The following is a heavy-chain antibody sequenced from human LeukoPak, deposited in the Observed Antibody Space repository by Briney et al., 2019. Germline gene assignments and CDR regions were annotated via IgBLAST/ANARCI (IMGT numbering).Heavy chain of an antibody. D-gene: IGHD6-19*01. Sequence: GGSLRLSCAASGFTVSSNYMSWVRQAPGKGLEWVSVIYSGGSTYYADSVKGRFTISRDNSKNTLYLQMNSRRAEDTAVYYCAREAVAGTLYYYYGMDVWGQGTTVTVSS. CDR3: AREAVAGTLYYYYGMDV. J-gene: IGHJ6*02. CDR1: GFTVSSNY. V-gene: IGHV3-53*01. CDR2: IYSGGST.